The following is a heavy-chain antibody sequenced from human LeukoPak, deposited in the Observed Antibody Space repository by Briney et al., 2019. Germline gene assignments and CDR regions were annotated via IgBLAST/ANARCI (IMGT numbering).Heavy chain of an antibody. D-gene: IGHD6-19*01. Sequence: SVKVSCKASGGTFSSYAISWVRQAPGQELEWMGGIIPIFGTANYAQKFQGRVTITADESTSTAYMELSSLRSEDTAVYYCARDSGSGWFPSYWGQGTLVTVSS. J-gene: IGHJ4*02. CDR3: ARDSGSGWFPSY. CDR1: GGTFSSYA. CDR2: IIPIFGTA. V-gene: IGHV1-69*13.